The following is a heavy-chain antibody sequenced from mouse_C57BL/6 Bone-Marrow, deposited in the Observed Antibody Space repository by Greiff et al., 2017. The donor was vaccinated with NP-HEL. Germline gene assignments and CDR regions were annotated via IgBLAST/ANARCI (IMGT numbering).Heavy chain of an antibody. CDR3: ARYDWDWYFDV. V-gene: IGHV5-6*01. J-gene: IGHJ1*03. CDR1: GFTFSSYG. Sequence: EVQGVESGGDLVKPGGSLKLSCAASGFTFSSYGMSWVRQTPDKRLEWVATISSGGSYTYYPDSVKGRFTISRDNAKNTLYLQMSSLKSEDTAMYYCARYDWDWYFDVWGTGTTVTVSS. CDR2: ISSGGSYT. D-gene: IGHD2-4*01.